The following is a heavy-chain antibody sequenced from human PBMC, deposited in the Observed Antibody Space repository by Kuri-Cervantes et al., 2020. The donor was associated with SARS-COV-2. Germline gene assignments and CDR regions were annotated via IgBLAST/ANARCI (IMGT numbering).Heavy chain of an antibody. CDR3: ARDVVPAYYYDSRGPTPGVW. CDR2: INPSGGST. CDR1: GYTFTSYY. V-gene: IGHV1-46*01. Sequence: ASVKVSCKASGYTFTSYYMHWVRQAPGQGLEWMGIINPSGGSTSYAQKFQGRVTMTRDTSTRTVYMELSSLRSEDTAVYYCARDVVPAYYYDSRGPTPGVWWGQGTLVTVSS. D-gene: IGHD3-22*01. J-gene: IGHJ4*02.